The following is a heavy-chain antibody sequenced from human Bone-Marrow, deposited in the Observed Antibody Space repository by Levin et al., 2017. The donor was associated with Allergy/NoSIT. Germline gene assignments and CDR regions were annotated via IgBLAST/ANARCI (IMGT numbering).Heavy chain of an antibody. CDR2: IYSGGTT. Sequence: GGSLRLSCVTSGLRLTANYMSWVRQAPGEGLEWVAVIYSGGTTFYADSVKGRFTISRDTSKNTVYLHMNSLRAEDTAVYYCASDRDRRGWEGGNWGQGTLVTVSS. V-gene: IGHV3-53*01. CDR3: ASDRDRRGWEGGN. J-gene: IGHJ4*02. D-gene: IGHD6-19*01. CDR1: GLRLTANY.